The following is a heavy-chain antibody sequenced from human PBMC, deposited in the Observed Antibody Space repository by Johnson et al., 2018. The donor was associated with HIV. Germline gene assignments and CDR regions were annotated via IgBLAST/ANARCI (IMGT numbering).Heavy chain of an antibody. D-gene: IGHD3-10*01. V-gene: IGHV3-33*05. CDR2: ISYDGSNK. CDR3: TRESFPGVPDAFDV. Sequence: QVQLMESGGGVVQPGRSLGLSCAASGFTFSSYGMHWVRQAPGKGLDWVAVISYDGSNKYYVDSVKGRFTISRDDTKSIAYLQMNSLKTEDTAVYYCTRESFPGVPDAFDVWGQGTMVTVSS. J-gene: IGHJ3*01. CDR1: GFTFSSYG.